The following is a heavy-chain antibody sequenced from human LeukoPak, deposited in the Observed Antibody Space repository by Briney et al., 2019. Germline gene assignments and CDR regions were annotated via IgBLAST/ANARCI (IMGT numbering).Heavy chain of an antibody. CDR1: GGSISSGGYY. V-gene: IGHV4-31*03. D-gene: IGHD3-10*01. CDR3: ARGFGLSPDY. Sequence: SETLSLTCTVSGGSISSGGYYWSWIRQHPGKGLEWIGYIYYSGSTYYNPSLKSRVTISEDTSKNQFSLKLSSVTAADTAVYYCARGFGLSPDYWGQGTLVTVSP. CDR2: IYYSGST. J-gene: IGHJ4*02.